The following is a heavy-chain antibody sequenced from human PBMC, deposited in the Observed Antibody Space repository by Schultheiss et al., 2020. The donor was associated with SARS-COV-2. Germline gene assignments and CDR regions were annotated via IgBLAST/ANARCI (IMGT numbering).Heavy chain of an antibody. D-gene: IGHD3-9*01. CDR3: ARDSYDILTGPLGMDV. J-gene: IGHJ6*02. CDR2: IYYSGST. V-gene: IGHV4-39*07. CDR1: GGSISSSSYY. Sequence: SETLSLTCTVSGGSISSSSYYWGWIRQPPGKGLEWIGYIYYSGSTYYNPSLKSRVTISVDTSKNQFSLKLTSVTAADTAVYYCARDSYDILTGPLGMDVWGQGTTVTVSS.